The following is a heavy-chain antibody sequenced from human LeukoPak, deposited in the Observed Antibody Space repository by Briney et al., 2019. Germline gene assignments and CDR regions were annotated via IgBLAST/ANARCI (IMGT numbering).Heavy chain of an antibody. Sequence: ASVKASCKPSGYTFTSYYMHWVRQAPGQGLEWMGIINPSGGSTSYAQKFQGRVTMTRDTSTSTVYMELSSLRSEDTAVYYCARIGSLGNYYDSSGHIDYWGQGTLVTVSS. CDR3: ARIGSLGNYYDSSGHIDY. D-gene: IGHD3-22*01. CDR1: GYTFTSYY. CDR2: INPSGGST. V-gene: IGHV1-46*01. J-gene: IGHJ4*02.